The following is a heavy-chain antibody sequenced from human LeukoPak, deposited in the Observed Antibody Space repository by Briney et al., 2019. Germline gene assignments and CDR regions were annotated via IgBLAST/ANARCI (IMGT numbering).Heavy chain of an antibody. D-gene: IGHD3-10*01. J-gene: IGHJ6*02. Sequence: GGSLRLSCAASGFTFSDAWMSWVRQAPGKGLEWVGRIKSKTNGGTRDYAAPVEGRFTISREDSKNTLYLEMNSLKTEDTGLYYCTTPLRRLIRSSYDYYAMDVWGQGTSVTVSS. CDR1: GFTFSDAW. V-gene: IGHV3-15*01. CDR3: TTPLRRLIRSSYDYYAMDV. CDR2: IKSKTNGGTR.